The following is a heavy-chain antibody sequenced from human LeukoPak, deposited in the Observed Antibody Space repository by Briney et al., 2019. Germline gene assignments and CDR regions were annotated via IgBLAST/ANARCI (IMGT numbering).Heavy chain of an antibody. D-gene: IGHD3-10*01. CDR3: AREGRGSGLLDY. CDR2: IYTSGST. V-gene: IGHV4-4*07. J-gene: IGHJ4*02. Sequence: SETLSLTCTASGASISSYYWSWIRQPAGKGLEWIGRIYTSGSTNYNPSLKSRVTMSIDTSKNQLSLKLSSVIAADTAVYSCAREGRGSGLLDYWGQGTLVTVSS. CDR1: GASISSYY.